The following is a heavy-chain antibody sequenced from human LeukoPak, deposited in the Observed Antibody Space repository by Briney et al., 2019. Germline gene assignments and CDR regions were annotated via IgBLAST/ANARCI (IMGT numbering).Heavy chain of an antibody. Sequence: GGSLRLSCAASGFTDSSNYMSWVRQAPGKGLEWVSVIYSGGSTYYADSVKGRFTISRDNSKNTLYLQMNSLRAEDTAVYYCAREYCSGGSCYSNWFDPWGQGTLVTVSS. CDR2: IYSGGST. CDR1: GFTDSSNY. CDR3: AREYCSGGSCYSNWFDP. D-gene: IGHD2-15*01. J-gene: IGHJ5*02. V-gene: IGHV3-53*05.